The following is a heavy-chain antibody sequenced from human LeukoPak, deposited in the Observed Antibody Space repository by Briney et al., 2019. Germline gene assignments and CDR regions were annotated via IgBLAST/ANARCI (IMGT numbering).Heavy chain of an antibody. CDR2: ISSSSSPI. Sequence: PGGSLRLSCAASGFTFSSYSMNWVRPAPGKGLEGVSFISSSSSPIYYADSVKGRFTISRDNAKNSVYLQMNSLRDEDTAVYYCARGGLEWLSYWGQGTLVTVSS. D-gene: IGHD6-19*01. J-gene: IGHJ4*02. CDR3: ARGGLEWLSY. CDR1: GFTFSSYS. V-gene: IGHV3-48*02.